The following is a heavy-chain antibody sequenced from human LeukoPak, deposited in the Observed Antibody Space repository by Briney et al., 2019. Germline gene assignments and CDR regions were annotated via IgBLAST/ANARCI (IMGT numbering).Heavy chain of an antibody. CDR1: GFTFSSYS. D-gene: IGHD1-1*01. CDR3: AREFPSGTSSPFDY. Sequence: GGSLRLSCAASGFTFSSYSMNWVRQAPGKGLEWVSSISSSSSYIYYADSVKGRFTISRDNAKNSLYLQMNSLRAEDTAVYYCAREFPSGTSSPFDYWGQGTLVTVSS. CDR2: ISSSSSYI. J-gene: IGHJ4*02. V-gene: IGHV3-21*01.